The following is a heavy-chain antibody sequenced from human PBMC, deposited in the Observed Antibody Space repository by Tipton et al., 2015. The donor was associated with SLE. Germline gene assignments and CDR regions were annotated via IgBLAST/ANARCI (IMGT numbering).Heavy chain of an antibody. D-gene: IGHD6-19*01. J-gene: IGHJ4*02. V-gene: IGHV4-34*01. CDR2: INHSGST. CDR3: ARYSVGPYSSGWYYYFDY. CDR1: GGSFNNYY. Sequence: TLSLTCVVYGGSFNNYYWSWIRQPPGKGPEWIGEINHSGSTNYNPSLKSRVTISVDTSKNQFSLKLSSVTAADTAVYYCARYSVGPYSSGWYYYFDYWGQGTLVTVSS.